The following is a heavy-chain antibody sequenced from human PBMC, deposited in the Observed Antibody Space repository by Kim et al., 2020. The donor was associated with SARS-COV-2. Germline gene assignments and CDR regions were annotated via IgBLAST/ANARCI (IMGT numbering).Heavy chain of an antibody. CDR2: IDGDGGWT. V-gene: IGHV3-74*01. Sequence: GGSLRLSCAASGFTFNSYWMHWVRQAPGKGLMWVSRIDGDGGWTAYADSVKGRFTISRDSATNTLFLQMNSLRAEDTAVYHCVRGKTQNFDCWGQGTLVTVPT. J-gene: IGHJ4*02. CDR3: VRGKTQNFDC. CDR1: GFTFNSYW.